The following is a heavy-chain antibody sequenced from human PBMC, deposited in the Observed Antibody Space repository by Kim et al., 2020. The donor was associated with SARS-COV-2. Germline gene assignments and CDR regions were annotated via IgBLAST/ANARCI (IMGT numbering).Heavy chain of an antibody. V-gene: IGHV4-61*01. CDR2: IYYSGST. Sequence: SETLSLTCTVSGGSVSSGSYYWSWIRQPPGKGLEWIGYIYYSGSTNYNPSLKSRVTISVDTSKNQFSLKLSSVTAADTAVYYCARDRSGYDFWSGYNPKGRAFDIWGQGTMVTVSS. J-gene: IGHJ3*02. D-gene: IGHD3-3*01. CDR3: ARDRSGYDFWSGYNPKGRAFDI. CDR1: GGSVSSGSYY.